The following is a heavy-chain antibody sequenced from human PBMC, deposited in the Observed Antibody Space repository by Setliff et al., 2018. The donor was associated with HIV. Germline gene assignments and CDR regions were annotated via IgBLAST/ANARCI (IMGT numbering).Heavy chain of an antibody. J-gene: IGHJ3*02. CDR1: NCTFSTYA. CDR3: ARDPTYISSWPGHAFDI. Sequence: GASVKVSCKASNCTFSTYAITWVRQAPGQGLEWMGWISTYYGSTKYEQKFQGRVTMTTDLSTSTAHMELRSLRSDDTAVYYCARDPTYISSWPGHAFDIWGQGTMVTVSS. D-gene: IGHD6-6*01. CDR2: ISTYYGST. V-gene: IGHV1-18*01.